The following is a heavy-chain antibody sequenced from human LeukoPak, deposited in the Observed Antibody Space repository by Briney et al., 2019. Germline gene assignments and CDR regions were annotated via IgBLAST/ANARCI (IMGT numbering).Heavy chain of an antibody. J-gene: IGHJ6*02. D-gene: IGHD3-16*01. CDR1: GFTFDDYA. V-gene: IGHV3-9*01. CDR2: ISWSRGSI. Sequence: GRSLRLSCAASGFTFDDYAMHWVRQAPGKGLEWVSGISWSRGSIGYADSVKGRFTLSRDNAKNSLYLQMNSLRAEDTALYYCARGGLYYYYGMDVWGQGTTVTVSS. CDR3: ARGGLYYYYGMDV.